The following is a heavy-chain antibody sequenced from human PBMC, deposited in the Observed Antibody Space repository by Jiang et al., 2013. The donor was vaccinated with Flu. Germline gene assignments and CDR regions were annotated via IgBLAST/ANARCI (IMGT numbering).Heavy chain of an antibody. Sequence: SGAEVKKPGASVKVSCQASGYSFTSYGISWVRQAPGHGLEWMGWIGAYNGKTNYSQKLQGRVTMTTDTSTSTAYMEMRSLGSDDTAIYYCAREGTVVVLGANHKYYYYGVDVWGQGTTVTVSS. J-gene: IGHJ6*02. V-gene: IGHV1-18*01. D-gene: IGHD2-15*01. CDR3: AREGTVVVLGANHKYYYYGVDV. CDR1: GYSFTSYG. CDR2: IGAYNGKT.